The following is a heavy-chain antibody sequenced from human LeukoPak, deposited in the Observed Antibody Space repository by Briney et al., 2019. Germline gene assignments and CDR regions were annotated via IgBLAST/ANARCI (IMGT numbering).Heavy chain of an antibody. CDR1: GYTFTGYY. Sequence: ASVKVSCKASGYTFTGYYMHWVRQAPGQGLEWMGWINPDNGGTNYAQKFQGRVTMTRDMSISTAYMELSRLRSDDTAVYYCARDPSNSGYDYLYYLDYWGQGTLVTVPS. V-gene: IGHV1-2*02. D-gene: IGHD5-12*01. CDR3: ARDPSNSGYDYLYYLDY. J-gene: IGHJ4*02. CDR2: INPDNGGT.